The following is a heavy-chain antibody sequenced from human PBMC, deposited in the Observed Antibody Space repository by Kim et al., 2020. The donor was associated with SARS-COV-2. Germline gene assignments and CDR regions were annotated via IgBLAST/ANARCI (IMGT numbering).Heavy chain of an antibody. V-gene: IGHV3-9*01. CDR2: IILNSVNT. J-gene: IGHJ3*02. CDR1: GFTVDDYA. D-gene: IGHD3-10*01. Sequence: GGSLRLSCAASGFTVDDYAMHWVRQAPGKGLEWVSGIILNSVNTGYADSVKGRFTISRDNARNSLYLQMNSLRPEDTALYYCAKDIAASGSYDAFDIWGQGTMVTVSS. CDR3: AKDIAASGSYDAFDI.